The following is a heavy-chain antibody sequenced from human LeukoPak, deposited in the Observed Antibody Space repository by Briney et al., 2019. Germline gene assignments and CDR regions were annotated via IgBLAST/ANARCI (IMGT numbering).Heavy chain of an antibody. D-gene: IGHD3-3*01. CDR2: IYHSGST. J-gene: IGHJ4*02. V-gene: IGHV4-38-2*02. Sequence: ASETLSLTCTVSSYSISSGYYWGWIRQPPGKGLEWIGSIYHSGSTYYNPSLKSRVTISVDTSKNQFSLKLSSVTAADTAVYYCARARSGTIFGVVDYWGQGTLVTVSS. CDR1: SYSISSGYY. CDR3: ARARSGTIFGVVDY.